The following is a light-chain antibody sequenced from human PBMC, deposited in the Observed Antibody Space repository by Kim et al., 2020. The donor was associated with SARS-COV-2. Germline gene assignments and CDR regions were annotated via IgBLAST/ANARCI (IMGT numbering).Light chain of an antibody. CDR1: NIGSKS. CDR3: QVWDSSSDHVV. Sequence: APGKTARITYGGNNIGSKSVHGYQQKPGQAPVLVIYDDSNRPSGIPERFSGSNSGNTATLTISRVEAGDEADYCCQVWDSSSDHVVFGGGTQLTVL. V-gene: IGLV3-21*03. J-gene: IGLJ2*01. CDR2: DDS.